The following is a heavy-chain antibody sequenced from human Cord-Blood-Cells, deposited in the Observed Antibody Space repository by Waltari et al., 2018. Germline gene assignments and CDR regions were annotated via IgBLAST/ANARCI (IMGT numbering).Heavy chain of an antibody. CDR3: ASPGYCSSTSCYYAFDI. V-gene: IGHV5-51*01. D-gene: IGHD2-2*01. CDR2: IYPGDSDT. CDR1: GYSFTSSW. J-gene: IGHJ3*02. Sequence: EVQLVQSGAEVKKPGESLKISCKGSGYSFTSSWIGWVRQMPGKGLEWMGIIYPGDSDTRYSPSFQGQVTISADKSISTAYLQWSSLKASDTAMYYCASPGYCSSTSCYYAFDIWGQGTMVTVSS.